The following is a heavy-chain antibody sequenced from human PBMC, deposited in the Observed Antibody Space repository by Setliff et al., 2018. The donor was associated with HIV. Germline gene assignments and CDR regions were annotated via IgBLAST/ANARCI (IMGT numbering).Heavy chain of an antibody. J-gene: IGHJ4*02. V-gene: IGHV4-39*01. CDR3: ARTQPDTIFGVVIFDH. CDR2: VYYSGST. D-gene: IGHD3-3*01. Sequence: SETLSLTCTVSGDSISSSGPGYYWGWVRQPPGGGLEWIGSVYYSGSTHYNPSLRSRVSISADASKNQVSLRLTSVTAADTAVYFCARTQPDTIFGVVIFDHWGQGKMVTVSS. CDR1: GDSISSSGPGYY.